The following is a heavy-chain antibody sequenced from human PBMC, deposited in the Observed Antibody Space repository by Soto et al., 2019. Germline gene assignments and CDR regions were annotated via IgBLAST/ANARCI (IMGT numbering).Heavy chain of an antibody. Sequence: SVKVSCKASGGTFSSYAISWVRQAPGQGLEWMGGIIPSCGSTSYAQKFQGRVTMTRDTSTSTVYMELSSLRSEDTAVYYCARGSYGPPDYYYYYGMDVWGQGTTVTVSS. CDR3: ARGSYGPPDYYYYYGMDV. CDR1: GGTFSSYA. J-gene: IGHJ6*02. V-gene: IGHV1-69*05. D-gene: IGHD5-18*01. CDR2: IIPSCGST.